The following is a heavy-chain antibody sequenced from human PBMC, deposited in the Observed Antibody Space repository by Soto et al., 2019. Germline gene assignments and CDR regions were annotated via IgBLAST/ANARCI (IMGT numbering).Heavy chain of an antibody. V-gene: IGHV3-30*03. CDR3: SQGGPHWPVTSDFTY. Sequence: VQLVESGGGVVQPGRSLRLSCAASGFTFSDYAMHWVRQAPGKGLEWVAVVSHDGRNTHYADSVKGRFTISRDSSKNTVSLEMTSLSAEATAAYSFSQGGPHWPVTSDFTYWGQGALVTVSS. D-gene: IGHD3-16*01. CDR2: VSHDGRNT. CDR1: GFTFSDYA. J-gene: IGHJ4*02.